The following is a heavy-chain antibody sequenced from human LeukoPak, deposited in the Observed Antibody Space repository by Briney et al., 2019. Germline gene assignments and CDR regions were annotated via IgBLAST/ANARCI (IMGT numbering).Heavy chain of an antibody. D-gene: IGHD6-13*01. CDR2: INPNSGGT. Sequence: ASVKVPCKASGYTFTGYYMHWVRQAPGQGLEWMGWINPNSGGTNYAQKFQGRVTMTRDTSISTAYMELSRLRSDDTAVYYCASPAAGSPYYYYGMDVWGQGTTVTVSS. J-gene: IGHJ6*02. CDR1: GYTFTGYY. CDR3: ASPAAGSPYYYYGMDV. V-gene: IGHV1-2*02.